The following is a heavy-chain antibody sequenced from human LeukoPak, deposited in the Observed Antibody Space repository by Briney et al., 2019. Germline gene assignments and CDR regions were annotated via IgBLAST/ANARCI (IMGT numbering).Heavy chain of an antibody. V-gene: IGHV1-18*01. D-gene: IGHD5-12*01. J-gene: IGHJ2*01. Sequence: VKDSCMGCGYTYLSYRLSWVRPPPGQGLEWVGFICAYNGNSNYVQELQDRVTMTTDRSTRAASVELSSLSEDDTAVYVLLRDRHKDSDYDPDWYIDLWGRGTPVTVSS. CDR1: GYTYLSYR. CDR3: LRDRHKDSDYDPDWYIDL. CDR2: ICAYNGNS.